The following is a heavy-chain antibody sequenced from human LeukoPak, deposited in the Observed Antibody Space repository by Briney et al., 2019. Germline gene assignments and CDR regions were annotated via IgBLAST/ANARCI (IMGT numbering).Heavy chain of an antibody. V-gene: IGHV3-23*01. CDR2: ISGSGGST. Sequence: GGFLRLSCAASGFTFSSYAMSWVRQAPGKGLEWVSAISGSGGSTYYADSVKGRFTISRDNSKNTLYLQMNSLRAEDTAVYYCAKDGYYYDSSGYLDYWGQGTLVTVSS. J-gene: IGHJ4*02. D-gene: IGHD3-22*01. CDR3: AKDGYYYDSSGYLDY. CDR1: GFTFSSYA.